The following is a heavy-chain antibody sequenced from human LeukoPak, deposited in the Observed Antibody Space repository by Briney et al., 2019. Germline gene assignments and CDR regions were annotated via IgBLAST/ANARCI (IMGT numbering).Heavy chain of an antibody. CDR2: INSDGSST. J-gene: IGHJ4*02. V-gene: IGHV3-74*03. CDR1: GFTLSNYW. CDR3: ARDRNTGSSYDNLFES. D-gene: IGHD1-26*01. Sequence: PGESLTLSCAASGFTLSNYWMHWVRQVPGKGLLWVSRINSDGSSTTYADSVKGRFTISRDNAKDTLYLQMNSLRAEDTGVYYCARDRNTGSSYDNLFESWGQGTLVTVSA.